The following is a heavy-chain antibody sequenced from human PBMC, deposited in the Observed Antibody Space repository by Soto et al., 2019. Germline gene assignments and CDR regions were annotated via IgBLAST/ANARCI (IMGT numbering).Heavy chain of an antibody. CDR2: ISGSGGST. D-gene: IGHD3-16*01. Sequence: PGGSLRLSCAASGFTFSSYAMSWVRQAPGKGLEWVSAISGSGGSTYYADSVKGRFTISRDNSKNTLYLQMNSLRAEDTAVYYCARRLFYTFGETYSSSPFDRWGQGTLVTVSS. CDR1: GFTFSSYA. J-gene: IGHJ5*02. V-gene: IGHV3-23*01. CDR3: ARRLFYTFGETYSSSPFDR.